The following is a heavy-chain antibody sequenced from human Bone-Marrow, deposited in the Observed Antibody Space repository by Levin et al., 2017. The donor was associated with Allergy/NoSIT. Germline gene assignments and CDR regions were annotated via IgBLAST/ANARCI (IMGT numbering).Heavy chain of an antibody. Sequence: SETLSLTCTVSGESVSSSGFYWTWIRQYPGKGLEWIGHIYYPGNTSYNPSLKSRVSISEDRTKNQFSLKLDSVTAADTAVYYCARECVYYGSGSWIDCWGQGTLVTVSS. CDR3: ARECVYYGSGSWIDC. D-gene: IGHD3-10*01. CDR2: IYYPGNT. V-gene: IGHV4-31*02. CDR1: GESVSSSGFY. J-gene: IGHJ4*02.